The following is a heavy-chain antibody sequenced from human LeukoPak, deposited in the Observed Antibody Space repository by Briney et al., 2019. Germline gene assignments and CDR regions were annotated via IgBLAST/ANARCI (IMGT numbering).Heavy chain of an antibody. CDR3: ARDRGTTVVKALDY. D-gene: IGHD4-23*01. CDR2: IRYDGSNK. Sequence: GGSLRLSCTASGFTFSYYGMHWVRQVPGKGLEWVAFIRYDGSNKYYADSVKGRFTISRDNSKNTLYLQMNSLRAEDTAVYYCARDRGTTVVKALDYWGQGTLVTVSS. V-gene: IGHV3-30*02. J-gene: IGHJ4*02. CDR1: GFTFSYYG.